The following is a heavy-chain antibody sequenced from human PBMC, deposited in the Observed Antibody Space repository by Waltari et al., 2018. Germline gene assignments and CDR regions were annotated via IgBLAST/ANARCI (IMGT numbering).Heavy chain of an antibody. D-gene: IGHD1-26*01. Sequence: QVQLQESGPGLVKPSETLSLTCTVSGGSISSYYWSWIRQPPGKGLEWIGYIYYSGSTNDIPSLKSGVTISGYTSKNQFSLKLSSVTAADTVVYYCARQSKGQKGGTFDYWGQGTLVSVSS. CDR1: GGSISSYY. J-gene: IGHJ4*02. CDR3: ARQSKGQKGGTFDY. V-gene: IGHV4-59*01. CDR2: IYYSGST.